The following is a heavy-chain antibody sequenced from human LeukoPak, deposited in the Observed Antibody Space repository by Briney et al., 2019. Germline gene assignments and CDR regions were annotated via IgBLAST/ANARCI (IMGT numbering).Heavy chain of an antibody. J-gene: IGHJ4*02. CDR1: GGTFSSYA. CDR2: IIPIFGTA. CDR3: ARELFSGSSPWD. V-gene: IGHV1-69*13. Sequence: ASVKVSCKASGGTFSSYAISWVRQAPGQGLEWMGGIIPIFGTANYAQKFQGRVTITADESTSTAYMELSSLRSEDTAVYYCARELFSGSSPWDWGQGTLVTVSS. D-gene: IGHD1-26*01.